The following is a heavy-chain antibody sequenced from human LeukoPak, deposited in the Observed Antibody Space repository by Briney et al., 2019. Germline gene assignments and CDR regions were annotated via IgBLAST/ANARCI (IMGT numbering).Heavy chain of an antibody. D-gene: IGHD6-13*01. CDR2: IWCDGSKK. CDR1: GFTFSSYG. CDR3: ARATMSYSTSEAFDI. J-gene: IGHJ3*02. V-gene: IGHV3-33*01. Sequence: QPGGSLRLSCAASGFTFSSYGMHWVRQTPGKGLEWVSVIWCDGSKKYYADSVKGRFTISRDNSKNTLYVQMNSLRAEDTAVYCARATMSYSTSEAFDIWGQGTMVTVSS.